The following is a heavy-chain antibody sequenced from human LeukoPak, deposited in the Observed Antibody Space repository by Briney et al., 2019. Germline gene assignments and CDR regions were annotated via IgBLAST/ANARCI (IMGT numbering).Heavy chain of an antibody. CDR1: GFTFSSYA. CDR2: ISRNGAGT. V-gene: IGHV3-23*01. D-gene: IGHD3-22*01. CDR3: ARDSSGYAEFDF. J-gene: IGHJ4*02. Sequence: PGGSLRLSCAASGFTFSSYAMTWVRQAPGKGLEWVSAISRNGAGTYYADSVKGRFTISRDNSKNTLHLQMNSLRAEDTAVYYCARDSSGYAEFDFWGQGTLVTVSS.